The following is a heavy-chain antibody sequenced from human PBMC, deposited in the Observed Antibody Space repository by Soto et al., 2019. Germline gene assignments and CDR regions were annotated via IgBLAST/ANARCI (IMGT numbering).Heavy chain of an antibody. CDR1: GFSLSTSGAI. CDR3: AHRRGYGSGNFYFDF. J-gene: IGHJ4*02. Sequence: QITLKESGPTLVNPTQTLTLTCTFSGFSLSTSGAILGWIRSSPVKALAWVALIHWHEDKRDAPSLESRPTITTDTSKDHVVLTMTNMTPVDTAPYFCAHRRGYGSGNFYFDFWGQGTLVTVSS. CDR2: IHWHEDK. V-gene: IGHV2-5*05. D-gene: IGHD3-10*01.